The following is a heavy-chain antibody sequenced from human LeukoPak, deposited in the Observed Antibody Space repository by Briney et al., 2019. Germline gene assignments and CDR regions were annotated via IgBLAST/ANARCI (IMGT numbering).Heavy chain of an antibody. J-gene: IGHJ6*02. V-gene: IGHV3-9*01. CDR3: AKDMRELWLPYGMDV. D-gene: IGHD5-18*01. CDR2: ISWNSGTI. Sequence: GGSLRLSCAASGFTFDDYAMPWVRQAPGKGLEWVSGISWNSGTIGYADSVKGRFTISRDNAKNSLYLQMNSLRAEDTALYYCAKDMRELWLPYGMDVWGQGTTVTVSS. CDR1: GFTFDDYA.